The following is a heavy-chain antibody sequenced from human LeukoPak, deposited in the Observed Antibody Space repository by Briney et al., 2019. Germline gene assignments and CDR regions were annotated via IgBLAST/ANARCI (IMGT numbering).Heavy chain of an antibody. J-gene: IGHJ4*02. D-gene: IGHD3-22*01. V-gene: IGHV3-48*03. CDR2: ISTSGSPI. Sequence: GGSLSLSCAASGFTFSSYEMNWVRQAPGGGLEWVSYISTSGSPIYYGTSVKGRFTISRDNAKNSLYLQMNSLRAEDTALYYCARRGFYDTSGYLFDHWGQGTLVTVSS. CDR3: ARRGFYDTSGYLFDH. CDR1: GFTFSSYE.